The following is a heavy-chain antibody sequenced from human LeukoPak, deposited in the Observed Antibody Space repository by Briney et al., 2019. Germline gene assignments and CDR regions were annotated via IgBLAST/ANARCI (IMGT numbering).Heavy chain of an antibody. V-gene: IGHV1-18*01. CDR2: ISAYNGNT. Sequence: GASVKVSCKASGYTFTSYGISWVRQAPGQGLEWMGWISAYNGNTNYAQKLQGRVTMTTDTSTSTAYMELRSLRSDDTAVYYCARDGPLYGDYDFYYYYMDVWGKGTTVTISS. CDR3: ARDGPLYGDYDFYYYYMDV. CDR1: GYTFTSYG. D-gene: IGHD4-17*01. J-gene: IGHJ6*03.